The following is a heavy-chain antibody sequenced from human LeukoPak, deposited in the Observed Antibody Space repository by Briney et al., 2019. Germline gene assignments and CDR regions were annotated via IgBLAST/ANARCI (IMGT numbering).Heavy chain of an antibody. CDR3: AKDPYSHSPRTFDY. J-gene: IGHJ4*02. CDR1: GFTFSTYG. V-gene: IGHV3-30*02. D-gene: IGHD4-11*01. Sequence: GGSLRPSCAASGFTFSTYGMHWVRQAPGKGLEWVSWIRHDGSDKYYTDFVKGRFTISRDNSKNTLYLQMNSLRAEDTAVYYCAKDPYSHSPRTFDYGGQGILVTVS. CDR2: IRHDGSDK.